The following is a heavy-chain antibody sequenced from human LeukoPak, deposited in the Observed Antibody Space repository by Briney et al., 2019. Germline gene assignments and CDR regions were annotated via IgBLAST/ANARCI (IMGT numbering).Heavy chain of an antibody. CDR3: ARDPSYWTYYDILTRSPGAYYYYGMDA. Sequence: GGSLRLSCAASGFTFSSYAMHWVRQAPGKGLEWVAVISYDGSNKYYADSVKGRFTISRDNSKNTLYLQMNSLRAEDTAVYYCARDPSYWTYYDILTRSPGAYYYYGMDAWGQGTTVTVSS. D-gene: IGHD3-9*01. CDR1: GFTFSSYA. CDR2: ISYDGSNK. V-gene: IGHV3-30*01. J-gene: IGHJ6*02.